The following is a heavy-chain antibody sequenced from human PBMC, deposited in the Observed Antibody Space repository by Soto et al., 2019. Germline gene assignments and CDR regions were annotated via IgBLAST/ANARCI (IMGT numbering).Heavy chain of an antibody. CDR3: AKDAYSGSYYTDY. CDR2: ISYAGSNK. Sequence: QVQLVESGGGVVQPGRSLRLSCAASGFTFSSYGMHWVRQAPGKGLEWVAVISYAGSNKYYADSVKGRFTISRDNSKNTLYLQMNSLRAEDTAVYYCAKDAYSGSYYTDYWGQGTLVTVSS. J-gene: IGHJ4*02. V-gene: IGHV3-30*18. D-gene: IGHD1-26*01. CDR1: GFTFSSYG.